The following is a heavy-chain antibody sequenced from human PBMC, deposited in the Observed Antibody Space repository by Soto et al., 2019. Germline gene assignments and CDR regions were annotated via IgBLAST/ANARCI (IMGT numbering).Heavy chain of an antibody. Sequence: ASVKVSCKASGYTFTSYYMHWVRQAPGQGLEWMGIINPSGGSKSYAQKFQGRVTMTRDPSTSTVYMELSSLRFEDTALYYFARGRSGQIVVFYWAQGTPVTVSS. J-gene: IGHJ4*02. CDR1: GYTFTSYY. D-gene: IGHD5-12*01. CDR3: ARGRSGQIVVFY. V-gene: IGHV1-46*01. CDR2: INPSGGSK.